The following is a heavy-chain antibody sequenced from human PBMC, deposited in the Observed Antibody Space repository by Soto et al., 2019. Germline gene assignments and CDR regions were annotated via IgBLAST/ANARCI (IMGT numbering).Heavy chain of an antibody. CDR2: ISAGRST. CDR1: GFTFSNYA. CDR3: TKVRGDPV. J-gene: IGHJ6*04. Sequence: EVQVLESGGDLVQPGGSLRLSCAASGFTFSNYARNWVRQAPGKGPEWVSGISAGRSTYYADSVKGRFTISRDNSKTTLFLQMDSLRAADTALYYCTKVRGDPVWGKGTTVTVSA. V-gene: IGHV3-23*01. D-gene: IGHD4-17*01.